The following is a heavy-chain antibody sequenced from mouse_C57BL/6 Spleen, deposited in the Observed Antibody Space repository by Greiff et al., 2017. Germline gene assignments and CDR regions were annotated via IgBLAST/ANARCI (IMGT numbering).Heavy chain of an antibody. V-gene: IGHV1-82*01. CDR1: GYAFSSSW. D-gene: IGHD1-1*01. CDR2: IYPGDGDT. Sequence: VQLQQSGPELVKPGASVKISCKASGYAFSSSWMNWVKQRPGKGLEWIGRIYPGDGDTNYNGKFKGKATLTADKSSSTAYMQLSSLTSEDSAVYCCARSSGSNWYFDVWGTGTTVTVSS. CDR3: ARSSGSNWYFDV. J-gene: IGHJ1*03.